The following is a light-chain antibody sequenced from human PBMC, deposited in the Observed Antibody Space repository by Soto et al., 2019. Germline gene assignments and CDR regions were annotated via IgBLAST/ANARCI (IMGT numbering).Light chain of an antibody. CDR3: QQYDSTPRT. CDR2: GAS. CDR1: QSINSNY. V-gene: IGKV3-20*01. J-gene: IGKJ1*01. Sequence: EIVLTQSPGTLSLSPGERATLSCRASQSINSNYLAWYQQKPGQGPRPLMYGASSRATGLPDRFSGSGSGTTVSLTISRLVPEDFAVYYCQQYDSTPRTFGQGTKVEIK.